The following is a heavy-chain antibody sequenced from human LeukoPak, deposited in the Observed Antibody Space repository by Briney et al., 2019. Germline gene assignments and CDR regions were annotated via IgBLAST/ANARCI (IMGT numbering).Heavy chain of an antibody. D-gene: IGHD1-26*01. Sequence: GGPLRLSCAASGFTFRSYPMIWVRQAPGKGLEGVSAISSSGGSTYYADAVKGRFTISRDNSKNTLYLQMNSLRAEDTAVYYCAKDPGATTHPFADYWGQGTLVTVSS. J-gene: IGHJ4*02. CDR1: GFTFRSYP. CDR2: ISSSGGST. CDR3: AKDPGATTHPFADY. V-gene: IGHV3-23*01.